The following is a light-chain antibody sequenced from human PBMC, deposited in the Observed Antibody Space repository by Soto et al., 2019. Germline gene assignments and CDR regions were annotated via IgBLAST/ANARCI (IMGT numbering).Light chain of an antibody. CDR1: SNDVGGYNY. CDR3: SSYVGSKTLL. Sequence: QSVLTRPPSASGSPGQSVTISCTGTSNDVGGYNYVSWYQQHPGKAPKLIIHEVTKRPSGVPDRFSGSKSGNKASLTVSGLQAEDEAEYYCSSYVGSKTLLFGGGTKLTVL. V-gene: IGLV2-8*01. CDR2: EVT. J-gene: IGLJ2*01.